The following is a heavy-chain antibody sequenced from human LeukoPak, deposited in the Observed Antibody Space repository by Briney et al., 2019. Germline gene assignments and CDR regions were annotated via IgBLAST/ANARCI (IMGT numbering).Heavy chain of an antibody. CDR1: GFTFSTYS. Sequence: DPGVSLRLSCAASGFTFSTYSMQWVRQAPGKGLEWVSSISRSSYDTFYAESVRGRFTISRDNAKNSLYLQMNSLGAEDTAVYYCARVSEVGDFWSGKLGYLDYWGQGNLVTVSS. CDR2: ISRSSYDT. V-gene: IGHV3-21*01. J-gene: IGHJ4*02. CDR3: ARVSEVGDFWSGKLGYLDY. D-gene: IGHD3-3*01.